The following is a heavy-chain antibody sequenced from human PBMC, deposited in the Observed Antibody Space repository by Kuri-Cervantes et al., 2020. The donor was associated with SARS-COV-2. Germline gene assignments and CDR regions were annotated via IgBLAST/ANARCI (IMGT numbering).Heavy chain of an antibody. Sequence: LSLTCAASGFIFSSYGMNWVRQAPGKGLEWVSTISESGGVTYYADSVMGRFTILRDNSKNTLYLQVNSLRADDTAVYYCVKENSGRAPLMDVWGQGTTVTVSS. CDR2: ISESGGVT. J-gene: IGHJ6*02. CDR1: GFIFSSYG. V-gene: IGHV3-23*01. CDR3: VKENSGRAPLMDV. D-gene: IGHD1-26*01.